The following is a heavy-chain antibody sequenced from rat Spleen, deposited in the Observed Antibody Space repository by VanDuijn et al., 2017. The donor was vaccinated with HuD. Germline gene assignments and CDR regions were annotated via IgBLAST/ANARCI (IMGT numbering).Heavy chain of an antibody. CDR1: GFTFSDYA. CDR3: GKDMNYYSTYPFYVMGA. D-gene: IGHD1-2*01. Sequence: EVQLVESGGGLVQPGRSLKLSCAASGFTFSDYAMNWIRQAPTKGLEWVATISSEGRSPYYRDSVKGRFTISRDSAKSTLYLHMDSLRSEDTATYYCGKDMNYYSTYPFYVMGAWGQGASVTVSS. V-gene: IGHV5-19*01. J-gene: IGHJ4*01. CDR2: ISSEGRSP.